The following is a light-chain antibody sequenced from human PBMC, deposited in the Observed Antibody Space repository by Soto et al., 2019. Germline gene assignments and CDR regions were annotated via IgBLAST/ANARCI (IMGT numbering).Light chain of an antibody. CDR3: QQYHNLWT. Sequence: EIVMTQSPATLSVSPGERATLSCTASHYIYSNVAWFQQRPGQAPRLLIYRASTRATGTRARFSGSGSGTEFTLTITSLQSEDFALYYCQQYHNLWTFGQGTEVEIQ. V-gene: IGKV3-15*01. J-gene: IGKJ1*01. CDR2: RAS. CDR1: HYIYSN.